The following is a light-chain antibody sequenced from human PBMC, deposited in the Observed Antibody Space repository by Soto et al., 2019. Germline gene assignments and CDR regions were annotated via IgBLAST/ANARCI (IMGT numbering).Light chain of an antibody. Sequence: EFVLTQSPGTLSLSPGERATLSCRASQSVSSSYLAWYQQKPGQAPRILIYGASTRATGIPDRFSGSGSGTDLTLTIIRLEPEDFALYYCQQYGSAPPLTFGGGTKVEIK. V-gene: IGKV3-20*01. CDR2: GAS. CDR3: QQYGSAPPLT. J-gene: IGKJ4*01. CDR1: QSVSSSY.